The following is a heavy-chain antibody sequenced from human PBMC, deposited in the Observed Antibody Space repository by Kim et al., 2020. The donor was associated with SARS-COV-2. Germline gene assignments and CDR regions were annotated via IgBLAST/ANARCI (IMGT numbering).Heavy chain of an antibody. CDR2: IIPIFGTA. D-gene: IGHD3-10*01. CDR1: GGTFSSYA. CDR3: ARVWFGDPRASAFDI. Sequence: SVKVSCKASGGTFSSYAISWVRQAPGQGLEWMGGIIPIFGTANYAQKFQGRVTITADESTSTAYMELSSLRSEDTAVYYCARVWFGDPRASAFDIWGQGTMVTVSS. V-gene: IGHV1-69*13. J-gene: IGHJ3*02.